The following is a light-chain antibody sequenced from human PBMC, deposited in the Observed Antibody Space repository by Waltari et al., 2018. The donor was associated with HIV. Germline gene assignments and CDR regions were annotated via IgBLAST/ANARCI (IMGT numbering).Light chain of an antibody. J-gene: IGKJ2*01. Sequence: ETVLTQSPGTLSLSPVERATLSCRASQSVISSYIAWYQQKPGLAPRLLIYGASTRATGTPDRFSGSGSGNDVTLTISRLEPEDCEVYYCQQYGSSPRYTFGQGTKLEIK. CDR1: QSVISSY. CDR2: GAS. CDR3: QQYGSSPRYT. V-gene: IGKV3-20*01.